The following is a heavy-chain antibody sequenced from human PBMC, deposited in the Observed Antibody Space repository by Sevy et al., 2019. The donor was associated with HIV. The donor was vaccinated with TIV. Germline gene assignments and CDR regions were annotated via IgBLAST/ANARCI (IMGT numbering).Heavy chain of an antibody. D-gene: IGHD3-22*01. Sequence: ASVKVSCKVSGYTLTKLSMHWVRQAPGKGLEWMGSFDPEDGETLYAQKLQGRVIMTEDKDTAYMEVNSLRSEDTAVYYCATTKDYYENSGCPFDYWGQGTLVTVSS. CDR2: FDPEDGET. CDR1: GYTLTKLS. J-gene: IGHJ4*02. CDR3: ATTKDYYENSGCPFDY. V-gene: IGHV1-24*01.